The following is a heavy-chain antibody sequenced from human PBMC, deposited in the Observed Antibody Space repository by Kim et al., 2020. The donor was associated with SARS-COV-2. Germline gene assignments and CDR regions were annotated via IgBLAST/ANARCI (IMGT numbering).Heavy chain of an antibody. Sequence: GGSLRLSCVASGFTFDDYAMHWVRQAPGKGLEWVSGISWNSGSIGYADSVKGRFTISRDNAKNSLYLQMNSLRAEDTALYYCAKDMGYSSSWYGTSISPHMDVWGKGTTVTVSS. V-gene: IGHV3-9*01. J-gene: IGHJ6*03. CDR1: GFTFDDYA. CDR2: ISWNSGSI. D-gene: IGHD6-13*01. CDR3: AKDMGYSSSWYGTSISPHMDV.